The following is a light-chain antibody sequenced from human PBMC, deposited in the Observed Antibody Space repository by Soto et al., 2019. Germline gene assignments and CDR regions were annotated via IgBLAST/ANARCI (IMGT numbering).Light chain of an antibody. Sequence: QSVLTQPPSASGTPGQRVTISCSGRSSNIGSNYIYWFQQLPGTAPKLLMYRSDQRPSGVPDRCSGSKSGTSASLAISGLRSEDEADYYCAAWDDSLSGPVFGTGTKLTVL. V-gene: IGLV1-47*01. CDR3: AAWDDSLSGPV. CDR1: SSNIGSNY. CDR2: RSD. J-gene: IGLJ1*01.